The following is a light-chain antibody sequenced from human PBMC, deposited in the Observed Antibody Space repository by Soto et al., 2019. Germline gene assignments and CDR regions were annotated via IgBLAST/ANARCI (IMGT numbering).Light chain of an antibody. CDR2: GNS. CDR3: QSYDSSLSGHVV. V-gene: IGLV1-40*01. CDR1: SSNIGAGYD. Sequence: QPVLTQPPSVSGAPGQRVTISCTGSSSNIGAGYDVHWYQQLPGTAPKLLIYGNSNRPSGVPDRFSGSKSCTSASLAITGLQAEDEADYYCQSYDSSLSGHVVFGGGTKLTVL. J-gene: IGLJ2*01.